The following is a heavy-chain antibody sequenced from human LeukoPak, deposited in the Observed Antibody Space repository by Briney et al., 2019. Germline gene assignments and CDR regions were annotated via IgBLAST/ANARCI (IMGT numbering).Heavy chain of an antibody. Sequence: SETLSLTCTVSGGSISSSPYYWGWIRQPPGKGLEWIGTIYYRGSTYSNPSLNSRVTISLDTSKNQFSLRLRSVTAADTALYYCARHYLSDGILSTFDPWGQGTLVTVSS. CDR1: GGSISSSPYY. CDR2: IYYRGST. CDR3: ARHYLSDGILSTFDP. J-gene: IGHJ5*02. V-gene: IGHV4-39*01. D-gene: IGHD2-2*01.